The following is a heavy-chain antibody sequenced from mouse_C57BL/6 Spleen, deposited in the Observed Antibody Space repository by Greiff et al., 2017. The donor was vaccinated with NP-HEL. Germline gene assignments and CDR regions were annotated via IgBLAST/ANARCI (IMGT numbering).Heavy chain of an antibody. Sequence: VQRVESGAELVRPGASVTLSCKASGYTFTDYEMNWVKQTPVHGLEWIGAIDPETGGTAYNQKFKGKAILTANKSSRTAYMELRSLTSEDSAVYYCTRDDYDERLAYWGQGTLVTVSA. J-gene: IGHJ3*01. V-gene: IGHV1-15*01. CDR1: GYTFTDYE. CDR3: TRDDYDERLAY. CDR2: IDPETGGT. D-gene: IGHD2-4*01.